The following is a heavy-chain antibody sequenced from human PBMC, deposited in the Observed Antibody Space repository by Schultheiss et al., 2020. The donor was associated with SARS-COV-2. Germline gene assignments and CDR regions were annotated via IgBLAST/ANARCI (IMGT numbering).Heavy chain of an antibody. Sequence: GGSLRLSCAASGFTFSSYAMSWVRQAPGKGLEWVSAISGSGGSTYYADSVKGRFTISRDNAKNSLYLQMNSLRAEDTAVYYCARCQRFWSQDYWGQGTLVTVSS. J-gene: IGHJ4*02. D-gene: IGHD3-3*02. CDR1: GFTFSSYA. CDR3: ARCQRFWSQDY. CDR2: ISGSGGST. V-gene: IGHV3-23*01.